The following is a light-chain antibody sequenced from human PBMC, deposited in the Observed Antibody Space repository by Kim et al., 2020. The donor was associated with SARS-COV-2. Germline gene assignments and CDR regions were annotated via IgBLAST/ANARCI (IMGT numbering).Light chain of an antibody. CDR2: GVI. J-gene: IGLJ3*02. CDR3: CSYAGGYTWV. V-gene: IGLV2-11*03. CDR1: SSDIGGYDS. Sequence: GQSVVISCTGTSSDIGGYDSVSWYQQHPGTAPKLMLYGVIKRPSGVPDRFSGSKSGVTASLTISGLQAEDEADYYCCSYAGGYTWVFGGGTQLTVL.